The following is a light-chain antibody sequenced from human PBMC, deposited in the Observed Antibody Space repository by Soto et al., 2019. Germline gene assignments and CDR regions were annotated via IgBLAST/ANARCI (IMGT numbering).Light chain of an antibody. CDR2: GAS. V-gene: IGKV3-15*01. Sequence: EVVMTQSPATLSASPGERVILSCRASQNIGSNLAWYRQRPGQAPRLLMYGASTRATETPARFSGSGSATDFTLPISSLQSEDFAVYYCQQYNNWPPYTFGQGTKLEIK. J-gene: IGKJ2*01. CDR1: QNIGSN. CDR3: QQYNNWPPYT.